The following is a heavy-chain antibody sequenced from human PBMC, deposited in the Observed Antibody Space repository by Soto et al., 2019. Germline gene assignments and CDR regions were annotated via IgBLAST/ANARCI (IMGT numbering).Heavy chain of an antibody. D-gene: IGHD2-2*01. V-gene: IGHV5-51*01. Sequence: PGESLKISCQGSGYSFTSYWIGWVRQMPGKGLEWMRIIYPGDSDTRYSPSFQGQVTISADKSISTAYLQWSSLKASDTAMYYCARQSYCSTHTCHSDYWGQGTLVTVSS. CDR2: IYPGDSDT. CDR1: GYSFTSYW. CDR3: ARQSYCSTHTCHSDY. J-gene: IGHJ4*02.